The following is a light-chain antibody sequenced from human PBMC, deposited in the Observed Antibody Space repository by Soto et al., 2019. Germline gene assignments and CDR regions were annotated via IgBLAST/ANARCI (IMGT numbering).Light chain of an antibody. J-gene: IGLJ2*01. Sequence: SYELTQPPSVSVAPGQTARISCGGHNIGSKTVHWYQQMPGQAPVLVVYDDAHRPSGIPERFSGSKSGNTASLTISGLQAEDEADYYCCSYAGSYTYVVFGGGTKVTVL. CDR2: DDA. CDR1: NIGSKT. V-gene: IGLV3-21*02. CDR3: CSYAGSYTYVV.